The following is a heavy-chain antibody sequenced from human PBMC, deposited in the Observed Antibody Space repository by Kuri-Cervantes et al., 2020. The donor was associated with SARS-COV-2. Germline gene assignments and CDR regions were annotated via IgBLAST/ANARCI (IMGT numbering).Heavy chain of an antibody. V-gene: IGHV1-69*13. J-gene: IGHJ4*02. CDR3: ARVLGSGWYYFDY. CDR1: GYTFTSYD. D-gene: IGHD6-19*01. CDR2: IIPIFGTA. Sequence: SVNVSCKASGYTFTSYDINWVRQATGQGLEWMGGIIPIFGTANYAQKFQGRVTITADESTSTAYMELSSLRSEDTAVYYCARVLGSGWYYFDYWGQGTLVTVSS.